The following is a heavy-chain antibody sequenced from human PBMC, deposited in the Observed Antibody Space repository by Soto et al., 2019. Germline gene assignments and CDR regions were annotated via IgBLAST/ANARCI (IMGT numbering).Heavy chain of an antibody. D-gene: IGHD1-1*01. J-gene: IGHJ4*02. V-gene: IGHV1-18*01. CDR1: GYAFTTYG. Sequence: QVHLVQSGAEVKKPGASVKVSCKGSGYAFTTYGITWVRQAPGPGLEWMGWISAHNGNTNYAQQLQGRVTVTRDTSTSTAYMELRSLRSDDTAVYYCARGRYGDYWGQGALVTVSS. CDR2: ISAHNGNT. CDR3: ARGRYGDY.